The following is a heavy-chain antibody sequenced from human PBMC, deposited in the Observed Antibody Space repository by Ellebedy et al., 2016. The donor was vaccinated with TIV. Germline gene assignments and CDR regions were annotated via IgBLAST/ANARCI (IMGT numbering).Heavy chain of an antibody. CDR1: GYSFTDYY. J-gene: IGHJ3*02. V-gene: IGHV1-46*01. CDR2: MNPSGGNT. D-gene: IGHD6-19*01. CDR3: ARTVAVPYEAFEI. Sequence: AASVKVSCKASGYSFTDYYMHWVRQAPGQGLEWMGIMNPSGGNTIYAEKVQGRVTMTRDTSTTTIYMELSRLTSEDTAVYYCARTVAVPYEAFEIWGQGTMVTVSS.